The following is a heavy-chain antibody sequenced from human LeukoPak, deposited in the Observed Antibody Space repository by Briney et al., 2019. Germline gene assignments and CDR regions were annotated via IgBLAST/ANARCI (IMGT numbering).Heavy chain of an antibody. CDR3: ARHPAPLWFGETAFDI. D-gene: IGHD3-10*01. CDR2: INHSGST. J-gene: IGHJ3*02. Sequence: PSETLSLTCAVYGESFSGYYWSWIRQPPGKGLEWIGEINHSGSTNYNQSLKSRVTISVDTSKSQFSLNLSSVTAADTAVYYCARHPAPLWFGETAFDIWGQGTMVTVSS. V-gene: IGHV4-34*01. CDR1: GESFSGYY.